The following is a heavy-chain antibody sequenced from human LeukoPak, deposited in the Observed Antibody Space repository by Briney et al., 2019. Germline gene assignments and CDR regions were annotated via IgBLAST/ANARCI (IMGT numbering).Heavy chain of an antibody. CDR2: ISSSSSYI. J-gene: IGHJ3*02. CDR3: ARDSGNYLDAFDI. V-gene: IGHV3-21*01. D-gene: IGHD1-7*01. Sequence: GGSLRLSCAASGFTFSSYEMNWVRQAPGKGLEWVSSISSSSSYIYYADSVKGRFTISRGNAKNSLYLQMNSLRAEDTAVYYCARDSGNYLDAFDIWGQGTMVTVSS. CDR1: GFTFSSYE.